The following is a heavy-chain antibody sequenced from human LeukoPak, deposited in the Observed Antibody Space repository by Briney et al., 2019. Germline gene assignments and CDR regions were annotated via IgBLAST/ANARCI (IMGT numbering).Heavy chain of an antibody. CDR2: ISWDGLST. V-gene: IGHV3-43D*03. CDR1: GFTFDHYA. J-gene: IGHJ4*02. Sequence: QPGGSLRLCCAASGFTFDHYAMHWVRQAPGKGLEWVSLISWDGLSTYYADSVKGRFTISRDNSKDSLYLQMNSLAAEDTAFYYCAKGDYIGAAGPPVDNWGQGTLVTVSS. CDR3: AKGDYIGAAGPPVDN. D-gene: IGHD6-13*01.